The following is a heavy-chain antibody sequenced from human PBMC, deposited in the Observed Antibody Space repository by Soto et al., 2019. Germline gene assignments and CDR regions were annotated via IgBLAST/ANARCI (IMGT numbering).Heavy chain of an antibody. V-gene: IGHV3-74*01. CDR3: VRGDGDRYDGHGYLGRH. D-gene: IGHD2-21*01. CDR1: GFTFSIYW. CDR2: MNMDGSRT. J-gene: IGHJ4*02. Sequence: EVQLVESGGGLVQPGGSLRLSCAASGFTFSIYWMHWVRKAPGKGLVWVSRMNMDGSRTGYADFAKGRFTISRDDAKSTVYLQMSNLRAEDTAVYYCVRGDGDRYDGHGYLGRHWGQGTLVTVSS.